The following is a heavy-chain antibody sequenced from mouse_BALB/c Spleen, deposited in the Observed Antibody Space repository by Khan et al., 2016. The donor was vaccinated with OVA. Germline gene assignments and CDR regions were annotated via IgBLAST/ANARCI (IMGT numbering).Heavy chain of an antibody. D-gene: IGHD2-14*01. J-gene: IGHJ4*01. V-gene: IGHV1-4*01. CDR2: INPSSGYT. CDR1: GYSFTSHT. CDR3: GRRTTGYALDY. Sequence: VQLQQSGAELARPGASVKMSCKASGYSFTSHTMHWVKQRPGQGLEWIGYINPSSGYTNYNQKFNDKATLTADKSSSTAYMQLSSLTSEDSAVYYCGRRTTGYALDYWGQGTSVTVSS.